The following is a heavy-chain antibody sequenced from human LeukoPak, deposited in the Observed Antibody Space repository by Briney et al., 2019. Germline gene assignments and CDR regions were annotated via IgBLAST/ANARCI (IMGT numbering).Heavy chain of an antibody. CDR1: AFTFSSNA. V-gene: IGHV3-23*01. Sequence: AGSLRLSCAASAFTFSSNAMRWVRQAPGKGLVWVTAITGGGGITYYADSVKGRFTIPRDNSKNTLYLQMSSLRAEDTAVYDCAKDGVPHTRTWLQCPFDYWGQGTLVTVSS. CDR2: ITGGGGIT. CDR3: AKDGVPHTRTWLQCPFDY. D-gene: IGHD5-24*01. J-gene: IGHJ4*02.